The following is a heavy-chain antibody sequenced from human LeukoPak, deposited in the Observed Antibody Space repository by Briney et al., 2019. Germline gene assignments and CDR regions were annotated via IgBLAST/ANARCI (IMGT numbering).Heavy chain of an antibody. CDR2: INHSGST. CDR3: AMVTARLGWFDP. J-gene: IGHJ5*02. D-gene: IGHD2-21*02. Sequence: SETLSLTCAVYGGSFSGYYWSWIRQPPGKGLEWIGEINHSGSTNYNPSLKSRVTISVDTSKNQFSLKLRSVTAADTAVYYCAMVTARLGWFDPWGQGTLVTVSS. V-gene: IGHV4-34*01. CDR1: GGSFSGYY.